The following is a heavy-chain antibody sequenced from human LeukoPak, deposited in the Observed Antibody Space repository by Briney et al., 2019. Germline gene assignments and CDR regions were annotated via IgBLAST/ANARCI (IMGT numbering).Heavy chain of an antibody. D-gene: IGHD3-22*01. CDR2: ITSSGSYI. CDR3: ARHVVAVGFDY. J-gene: IGHJ4*02. CDR1: GFTFSSYT. Sequence: GGSLRLSCAASGFTFSSYTMNWVRQAPGKGLEWVSSITSSGSYIYYADSVIGRFTISRDNTNNSLYLQMNSLRAEDTAVYYCARHVVAVGFDYWGQGTLVTVSS. V-gene: IGHV3-21*01.